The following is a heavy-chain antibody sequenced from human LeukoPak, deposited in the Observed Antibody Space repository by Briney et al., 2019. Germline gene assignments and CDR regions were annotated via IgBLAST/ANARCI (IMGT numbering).Heavy chain of an antibody. CDR3: ARDQTMVRGVIIDGFDC. V-gene: IGHV3-7*01. J-gene: IGHJ4*02. CDR1: VFSFSSYL. D-gene: IGHD3-10*01. Sequence: GGSLRLSRAPPVFSFSSYLMSWVRQAPGKGLERVANIKQDGSEKYYVDSVKGRFTVSRDNAKNSLYLQMNSLRAEDTAVYYCARDQTMVRGVIIDGFDCWGQGTLVTVSS. CDR2: IKQDGSEK.